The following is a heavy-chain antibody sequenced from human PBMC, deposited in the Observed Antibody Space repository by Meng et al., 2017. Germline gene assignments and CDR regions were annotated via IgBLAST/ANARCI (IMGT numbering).Heavy chain of an antibody. CDR1: GGSVSSASYY. CDR3: ARDTPDHYYYDSSGRYYYGMDV. J-gene: IGHJ6*02. V-gene: IGHV4-61*01. D-gene: IGHD3-22*01. CDR2: IYYSGST. Sequence: GSLRLSCTVSGGSVSSASYYWSWIRQPPGKGLEWIGYIYYSGSTNYNPSLKSRVTISVDTSKNQFSLKLSSVTAADTAVYYCARDTPDHYYYDSSGRYYYGMDVWGQGTTVTGSS.